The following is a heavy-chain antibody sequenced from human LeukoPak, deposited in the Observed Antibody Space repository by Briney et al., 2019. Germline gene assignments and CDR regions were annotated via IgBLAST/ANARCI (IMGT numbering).Heavy chain of an antibody. CDR2: IWYDGSNK. D-gene: IGHD3-22*01. CDR3: ARERFYYDSSGYAYYYYGMDV. J-gene: IGHJ6*02. Sequence: QPGRSLRLSCAASGFTFSSYGMHWVRQAPGKALEWVTVIWYDGSNKHYADSVKGRFTISRDNSKNTLYLQMNSLRAEDTAVYYCARERFYYDSSGYAYYYYGMDVWGQGTTVTVSS. V-gene: IGHV3-33*01. CDR1: GFTFSSYG.